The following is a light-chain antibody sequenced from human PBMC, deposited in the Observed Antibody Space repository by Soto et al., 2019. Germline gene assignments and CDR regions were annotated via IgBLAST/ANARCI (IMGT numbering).Light chain of an antibody. CDR3: SSYAGSNNRYV. CDR2: EVD. J-gene: IGLJ1*01. Sequence: VLTQPPSASGSPGQSVTISCTGTSSDVGGYNYVSWYQQHPGKAPKLMIYEVDKRPSGVPDRFSGSKSGNTASLTVSGLQAEDEADYYCSSYAGSNNRYVFGTGTKVTVL. CDR1: SSDVGGYNY. V-gene: IGLV2-8*01.